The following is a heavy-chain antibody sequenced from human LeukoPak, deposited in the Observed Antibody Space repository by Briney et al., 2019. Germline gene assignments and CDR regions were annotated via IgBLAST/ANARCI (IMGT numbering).Heavy chain of an antibody. Sequence: PSETLSLTCTVSGGSISSYYWSWIRQPPGKGLEWIGYIYYSGSTNYNPSLKSRVTISVDTSKNQFSLKLSSVTAADTAVYYCARAGPDSSSWPLIIHAFDIWGQGTMVTVSS. CDR3: ARAGPDSSSWPLIIHAFDI. CDR1: GGSISSYY. J-gene: IGHJ3*02. CDR2: IYYSGST. D-gene: IGHD6-13*01. V-gene: IGHV4-59*01.